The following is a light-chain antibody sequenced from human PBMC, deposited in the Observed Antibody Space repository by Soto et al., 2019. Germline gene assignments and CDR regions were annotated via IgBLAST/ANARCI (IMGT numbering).Light chain of an antibody. Sequence: QSALTQPRSVSGSPGQSVTISCTGTSSDVGGYNYVSWYQQHPGKAPKLMIYDVSKRPSGVPDRFSGFKSGNTASLTISGLQAEDEADYYCCSYAGSNTYVFGTGTKVTVL. J-gene: IGLJ1*01. V-gene: IGLV2-11*01. CDR2: DVS. CDR3: CSYAGSNTYV. CDR1: SSDVGGYNY.